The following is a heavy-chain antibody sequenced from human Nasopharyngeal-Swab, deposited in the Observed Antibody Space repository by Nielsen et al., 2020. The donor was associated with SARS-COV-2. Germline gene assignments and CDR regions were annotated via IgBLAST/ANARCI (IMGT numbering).Heavy chain of an antibody. Sequence: SEPLSLTFPAPGGSISSDYWSWIRQSPGKGLGWFGYIYYRGSTNSNPSLKSRVSISVDTSQRHFSLHLSSVTAADTGVYYCARGLGLCNSISCFLRYFDLWGRGTLVTVSS. CDR1: GGSISSDY. CDR2: IYYRGST. V-gene: IGHV4-59*01. D-gene: IGHD2/OR15-2a*01. J-gene: IGHJ2*01. CDR3: ARGLGLCNSISCFLRYFDL.